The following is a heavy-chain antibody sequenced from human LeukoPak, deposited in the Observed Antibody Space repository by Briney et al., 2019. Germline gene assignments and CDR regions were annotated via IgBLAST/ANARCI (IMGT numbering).Heavy chain of an antibody. CDR1: GGSVSSGSYY. CDR2: IYYSGST. V-gene: IGHV4-61*01. J-gene: IGHJ6*02. Sequence: SETLSLTCTVSGGSVSSGSYYWSWIRQPPGKGLEWIGYIYYSGSTNYNPSLKSRVTISVDTSKNQFSLKLSSVTAADTAVYYCASRRRFLEWLLPSKSGYYYGMDVWGQGTTVTVSS. CDR3: ASRRRFLEWLLPSKSGYYYGMDV. D-gene: IGHD3-3*01.